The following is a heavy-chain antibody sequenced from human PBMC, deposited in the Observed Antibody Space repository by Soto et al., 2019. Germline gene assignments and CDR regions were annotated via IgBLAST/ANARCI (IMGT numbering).Heavy chain of an antibody. V-gene: IGHV1-2*04. D-gene: IGHD1-1*01. CDR2: INPNSGGT. CDR3: ARAPSSSYNDVGAFDM. CDR1: GYTFTGYY. Sequence: QVQLVQSGAEVKKPGASVKVSCKASGYTFTGYYMHWVRQAPGQGLEWMGWINPNSGGTNYAQKFQGWVTMTRDTSISTAYMELSRLRSDDTAVYYCARAPSSSYNDVGAFDMWGQGTMVSVSS. J-gene: IGHJ3*02.